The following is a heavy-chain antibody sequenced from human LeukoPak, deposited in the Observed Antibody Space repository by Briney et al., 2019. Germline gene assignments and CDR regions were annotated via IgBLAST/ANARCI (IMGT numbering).Heavy chain of an antibody. D-gene: IGHD1-26*01. CDR2: INPGDSDS. V-gene: IGHV5-51*01. CDR1: GYRFTNYW. Sequence: GESLKISCKGSGYRFTNYWIGWVRQMPGKGLEWMGIINPGDSDSRYSPSFQGQVTISADKSINTAYLQWSSLKAPDTAIYYCARRSGSYEAPDYWGQGTLVTVSS. CDR3: ARRSGSYEAPDY. J-gene: IGHJ4*02.